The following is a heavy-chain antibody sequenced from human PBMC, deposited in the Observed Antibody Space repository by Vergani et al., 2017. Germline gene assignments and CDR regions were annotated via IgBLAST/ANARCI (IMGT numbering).Heavy chain of an antibody. CDR3: ASGYYYMDV. V-gene: IGHV3-30*01. CDR2: ISYDGSNK. Sequence: VQLLESGGGLVQPGGSLRLSCAASGFTFSSYAMSWVRQAPGKGLEWVAVISYDGSNKYYADSVKGRFTISRDNSKNTLYLQMNSLRAEDTAVYYCASGYYYMDVWGKGTTVTVSS. CDR1: GFTFSSYA. J-gene: IGHJ6*03.